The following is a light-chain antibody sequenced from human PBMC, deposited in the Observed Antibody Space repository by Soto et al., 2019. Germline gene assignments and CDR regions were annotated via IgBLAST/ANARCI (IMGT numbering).Light chain of an antibody. Sequence: IVLTQSPGTLSLSPGERATLSCRASQAVSNIYLAWYRQKPDQAPRLLIYGASYRATGIPDRFSGSGSGTDFTLTISRLEPEDFAVYYCQQYGVSRFTFGPGTKVDLK. V-gene: IGKV3-20*01. J-gene: IGKJ3*01. CDR2: GAS. CDR3: QQYGVSRFT. CDR1: QAVSNIY.